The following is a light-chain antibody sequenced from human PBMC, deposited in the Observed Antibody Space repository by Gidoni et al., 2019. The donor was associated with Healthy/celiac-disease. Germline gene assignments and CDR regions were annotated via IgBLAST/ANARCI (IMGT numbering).Light chain of an antibody. CDR2: DAS. Sequence: EIVLTQSPATLSLSPGERATLSCRASQSVIGYLAWYQQKPGQAPRLLIYDASNRATGIPARCSGSGSGTDFTLTISSLEPEDFAVYYCQQRSNWPLTFGGGTKVEIK. CDR3: QQRSNWPLT. V-gene: IGKV3-11*01. J-gene: IGKJ4*01. CDR1: QSVIGY.